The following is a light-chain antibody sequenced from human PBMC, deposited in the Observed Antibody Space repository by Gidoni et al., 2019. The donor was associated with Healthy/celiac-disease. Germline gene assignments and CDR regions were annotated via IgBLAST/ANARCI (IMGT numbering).Light chain of an antibody. CDR3: LQDYNYPWT. CDR2: AAS. V-gene: IGKV1-6*01. J-gene: IGKJ1*01. Sequence: AIQMTQSPSSLSASVGDRVTSTCRASQGIRNDLGWYQQKPGNAPKLLIYAASSLQSGVPSRFSGSGSGTDFTLTISSLQPEDFATYYCLQDYNYPWTFGQGTKVEIK. CDR1: QGIRND.